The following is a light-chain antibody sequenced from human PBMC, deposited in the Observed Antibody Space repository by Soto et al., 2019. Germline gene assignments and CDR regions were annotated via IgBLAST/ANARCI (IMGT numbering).Light chain of an antibody. CDR3: QQYNDYLLT. J-gene: IGKJ4*01. CDR1: KNIEIW. V-gene: IGKV1-5*01. CDR2: EAS. Sequence: DVQMTQSPSTLSASVGDRVTITCRASKNIEIWLAWYQQRPGKAPKLLISEASSLESGVPSRFSGSGSGTEFTLTISNLQPDDFATYHCQQYNDYLLTFGGGTKVDIK.